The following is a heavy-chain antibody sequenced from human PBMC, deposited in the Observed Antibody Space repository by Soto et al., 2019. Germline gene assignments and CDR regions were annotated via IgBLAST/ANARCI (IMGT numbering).Heavy chain of an antibody. CDR2: IWYDGSNK. J-gene: IGHJ3*02. D-gene: IGHD6-19*01. V-gene: IGHV3-33*01. CDR3: ARDLRGVAGAFDI. Sequence: GGSLRLSCAASGFTFSSYGMHWVRQAPGKGLEWVAVIWYDGSNKYYADSVKGRFTISRDNSKNTLYLQMNSLRAEDTAVYYCARDLRGVAGAFDIWGQGTMVTVSS. CDR1: GFTFSSYG.